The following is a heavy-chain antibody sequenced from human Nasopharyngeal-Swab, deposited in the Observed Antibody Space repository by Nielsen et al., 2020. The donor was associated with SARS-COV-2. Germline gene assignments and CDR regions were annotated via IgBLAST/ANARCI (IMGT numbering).Heavy chain of an antibody. V-gene: IGHV4-39*01. CDR1: GGSISSSSYY. J-gene: IGHJ4*02. D-gene: IGHD3-3*01. CDR3: FGMEWLRGPFDY. CDR2: IYYSGST. Sequence: SETLSLTCTVSGGSISSSSYYWGWIRQPPGKGLEWIGSIYYSGSTYYNPSLKSRATISVDTSKNQFSLKLSSVTAADTAVYYCFGMEWLRGPFDYWGQGTLVTVSS.